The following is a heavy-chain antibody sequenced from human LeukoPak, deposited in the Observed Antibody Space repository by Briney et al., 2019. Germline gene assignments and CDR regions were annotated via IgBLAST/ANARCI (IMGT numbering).Heavy chain of an antibody. CDR2: ISGSGGST. V-gene: IGHV3-23*01. D-gene: IGHD3-3*01. Sequence: GGSLRLSCASSGFTFSSYAMRWVRQAPGKGLEWVSAISGSGGSTYYADSVKGRFTISRDNSKNTLYLQMNSLRAEDTAVYYCAKVKFFGVAPPDVWGQGTTVTVSS. CDR1: GFTFSSYA. J-gene: IGHJ6*02. CDR3: AKVKFFGVAPPDV.